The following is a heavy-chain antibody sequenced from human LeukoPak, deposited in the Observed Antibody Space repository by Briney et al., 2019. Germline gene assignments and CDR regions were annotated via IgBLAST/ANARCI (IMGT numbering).Heavy chain of an antibody. J-gene: IGHJ4*02. Sequence: GGSLRLSCAASGFTFSDSYMTWVRQAPGKGVEWVAYISGSGHDINYSESAKGRFTISRDNAKNSLYLQMSSLRAEDTAVYYCARVGSGGSWMSDYWGQGTLVTVSS. CDR3: ARVGSGGSWMSDY. D-gene: IGHD2-15*01. V-gene: IGHV3-11*01. CDR1: GFTFSDSY. CDR2: ISGSGHDI.